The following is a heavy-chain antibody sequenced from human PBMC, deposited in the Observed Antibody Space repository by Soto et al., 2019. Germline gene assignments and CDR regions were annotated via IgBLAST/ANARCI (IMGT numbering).Heavy chain of an antibody. J-gene: IGHJ4*02. V-gene: IGHV1-2*02. Sequence: QVQLVQSGAEVKKPGASVKVSCKASGDTFTANYIHWVRQAPGQGFEWMGWINPNSGGTTYPQKFQGRVTMTRDTALSTVYMTLTRRTSDDTAVDYCARDLAKGGGSAGFDDWGQGTLVTVSS. CDR1: GDTFTANY. D-gene: IGHD1-26*01. CDR3: ARDLAKGGGSAGFDD. CDR2: INPNSGGT.